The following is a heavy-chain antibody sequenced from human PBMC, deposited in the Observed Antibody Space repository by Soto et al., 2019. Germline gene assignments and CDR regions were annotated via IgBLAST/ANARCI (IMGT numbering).Heavy chain of an antibody. CDR1: GDTFATYW. CDR2: MNPSDSYT. Sequence: PGESLKISCEGSGDTFATYWITWVRQMPGKGLEYMGRMNPSDSYTTYSPSFQGHVTISADKSSSTAYLQWSSLEASDTAVYYCATMPNYYHYGMDVWGQGTTVTVSS. CDR3: ATMPNYYHYGMDV. J-gene: IGHJ6*02. V-gene: IGHV5-10-1*01. D-gene: IGHD3-10*01.